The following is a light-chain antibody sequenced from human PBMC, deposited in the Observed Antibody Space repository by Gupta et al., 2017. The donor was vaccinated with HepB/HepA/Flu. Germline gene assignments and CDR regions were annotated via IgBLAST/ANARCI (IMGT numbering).Light chain of an antibody. CDR3: CSDASVNTWV. V-gene: IGLV2-23*02. CDR2: EVT. J-gene: IGLJ3*02. Sequence: SALTQPASVSGSPGQSVTISCSGSDVRIYNLVSWYQQHPGKAPKLMIYEVTKRPAGVSNRFSGSKSGNTASLTISGRQAEDEADYYGCSDASVNTWVFGGGTTLTVL. CDR1: SDVRIYNL.